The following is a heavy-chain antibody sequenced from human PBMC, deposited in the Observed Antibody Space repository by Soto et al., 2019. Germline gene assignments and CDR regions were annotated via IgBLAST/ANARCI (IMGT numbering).Heavy chain of an antibody. CDR3: ARGGFDYYYSPGEGRSFDY. CDR2: INPSGGST. V-gene: IGHV1-46*01. J-gene: IGHJ4*02. Sequence: QVQLVQSGAEVKKPGASVKVSCKASGYTFTSYYMHWVRQAPGQGLEWMGIINPSGGSTSYAQKFQGRVTMTRDTSTSTVYMELSSLRSEDTAVYYCARGGFDYYYSPGEGRSFDYWGQGTLVTVSS. CDR1: GYTFTSYY. D-gene: IGHD3-22*01.